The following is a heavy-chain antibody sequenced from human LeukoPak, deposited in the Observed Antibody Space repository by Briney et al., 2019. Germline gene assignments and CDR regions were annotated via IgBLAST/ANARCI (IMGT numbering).Heavy chain of an antibody. CDR2: ISFDGSNK. Sequence: PGRSLRLSCAASGFPFSSYGMHWVRQAPGKGLEWVAVISFDGSNKYYAESVKGRFTISRDNSKNTLYLQMSSLRAEDTAVYYFDRTLPTDYWGQGTLVTVSP. V-gene: IGHV3-30*03. CDR1: GFPFSSYG. CDR3: DRTLPTDY. J-gene: IGHJ4*02. D-gene: IGHD3-16*01.